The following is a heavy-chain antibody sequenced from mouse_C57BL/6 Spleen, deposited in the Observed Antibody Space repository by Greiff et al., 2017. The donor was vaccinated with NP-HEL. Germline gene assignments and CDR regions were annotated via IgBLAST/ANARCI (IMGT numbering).Heavy chain of an antibody. D-gene: IGHD2-3*01. V-gene: IGHV1-69*01. CDR2: IDPSDSYT. CDR1: GYTFTSYW. CDR3: ARVRPYDGYYGYFDV. Sequence: VQLQQPGAELVMPGASVKLSCKASGYTFTSYWMHWVKQRPGQGLEWIGEIDPSDSYTNYNQKFKGKSTLTVDKSSSTAYMQLSSLTSEDSAVYYCARVRPYDGYYGYFDVWGTGTTVTVSS. J-gene: IGHJ1*03.